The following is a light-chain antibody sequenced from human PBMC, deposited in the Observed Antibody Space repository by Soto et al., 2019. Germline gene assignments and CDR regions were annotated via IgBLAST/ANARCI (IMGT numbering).Light chain of an antibody. CDR2: EVT. CDR1: SSDVGAYNY. CDR3: SSYTSSSTLV. J-gene: IGLJ3*02. Sequence: QSALTQPASVSGSPGQSITISFTGTSSDVGAYNYVSWYRQHPGKAPKLMIYEVTNRPSGVSNRFSGSKSGSTASLTISGLQAEDEADYYCSSYTSSSTLVFGGGTKLTVL. V-gene: IGLV2-14*01.